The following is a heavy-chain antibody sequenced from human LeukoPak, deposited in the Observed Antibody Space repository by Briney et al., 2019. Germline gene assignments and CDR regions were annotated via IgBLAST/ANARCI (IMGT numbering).Heavy chain of an antibody. CDR1: GGTFSSYA. CDR2: IIPIFGTA. J-gene: IGHJ4*02. Sequence: GASVKVSCKASGGTFSSYAISWVRQAPGQGLEWMGGIIPIFGTANYAQKFQGRVTITTDESTSTAYMELSSLRSEDTAVYYCARGPVGANWNYGNYFDYWGQGTLVTVSS. D-gene: IGHD1-7*01. CDR3: ARGPVGANWNYGNYFDY. V-gene: IGHV1-69*05.